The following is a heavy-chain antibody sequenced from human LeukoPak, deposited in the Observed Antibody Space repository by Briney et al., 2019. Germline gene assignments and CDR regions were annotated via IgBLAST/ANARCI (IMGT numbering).Heavy chain of an antibody. CDR3: ARGRVGLRYFDWLSPFDY. D-gene: IGHD3-9*01. CDR1: GFTVSSNY. Sequence: GGSLRLSCAASGFTVSSNYMSWVRQAPGKGREWVSVIYSGGSTYYADSVKGRFTISRDNSKNTLYLQMNSLRAEDTAVYYCARGRVGLRYFDWLSPFDYWGQGTLVTVSS. V-gene: IGHV3-66*01. J-gene: IGHJ4*02. CDR2: IYSGGST.